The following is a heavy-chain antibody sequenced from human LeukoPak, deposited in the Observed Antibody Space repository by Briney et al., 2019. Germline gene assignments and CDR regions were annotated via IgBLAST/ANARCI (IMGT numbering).Heavy chain of an antibody. V-gene: IGHV3-48*01. D-gene: IGHD3-10*01. CDR1: GFTFSDYN. CDR3: AKSADYYGSGSQHNWFDP. J-gene: IGHJ5*02. CDR2: MSRSGDII. Sequence: GGSLRVSCAASGFTFSDYNMNWVRQVPGKGLESVSYMSRSGDIIYYADSVKGRFTISRDNAKNSLYLQMNSLRAEDTAVYYCAKSADYYGSGSQHNWFDPWGQGTLVTVSS.